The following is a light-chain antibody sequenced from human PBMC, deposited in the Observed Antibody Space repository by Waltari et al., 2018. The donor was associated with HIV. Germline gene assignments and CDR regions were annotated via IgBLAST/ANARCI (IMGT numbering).Light chain of an antibody. CDR1: NIGSKG. V-gene: IGLV3-21*04. Sequence: SYVLTQPPSVSVAPGKTASITCAAANIGSKGVHWYQQKPGQAPRLVIYYDSDRPSGIPERFSGSNSGNTATLTISRVEAGDEADYYCQVWHISTDHWVFGAGTKLTVV. CDR2: YDS. J-gene: IGLJ3*02. CDR3: QVWHISTDHWV.